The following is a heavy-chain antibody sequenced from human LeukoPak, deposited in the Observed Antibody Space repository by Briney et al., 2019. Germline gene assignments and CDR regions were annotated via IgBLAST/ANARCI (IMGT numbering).Heavy chain of an antibody. J-gene: IGHJ4*02. D-gene: IGHD3-22*01. Sequence: GGSLRLSCAASEFTFSSYSMNWVRQAPGKGLEWVSYITNSGNSKSYADSVKGRFTISRDNTKNSLYLQMNGLRAEDTAVYYCARTRSSGCLTFDYWGQGILVTVSS. CDR2: ITNSGNSK. CDR3: ARTRSSGCLTFDY. V-gene: IGHV3-48*01. CDR1: EFTFSSYS.